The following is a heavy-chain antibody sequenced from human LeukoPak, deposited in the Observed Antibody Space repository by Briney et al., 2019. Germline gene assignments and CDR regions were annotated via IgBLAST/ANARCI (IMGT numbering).Heavy chain of an antibody. CDR1: GFTFTKSA. V-gene: IGHV1-58*01. CDR3: ARLNGNHFDY. Sequence: SVKVSCKASGFTFTKSALQWVRQARGQRLEWIGWIVVGSGNTDYAQKFQERVTITRDMFTSTAYMELSSLRSEDTAVYYCARLNGNHFDYWGQGTLVTVSS. D-gene: IGHD1-14*01. CDR2: IVVGSGNT. J-gene: IGHJ4*02.